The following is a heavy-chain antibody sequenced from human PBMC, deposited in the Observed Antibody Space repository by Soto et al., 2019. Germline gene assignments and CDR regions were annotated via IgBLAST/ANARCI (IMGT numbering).Heavy chain of an antibody. J-gene: IGHJ6*02. CDR2: ISSNSTYR. CDR3: GSPRNWNPRPGMDG. CDR1: GFTFSSCS. D-gene: IGHD1-1*01. V-gene: IGHV3-21*01. Sequence: EVQLVESGGGLVKPGGSLRLSCAASGFTFSSCSMNWVRQAPGKGLEWVSSISSNSTYRYYADSVKGRFTISRDNAKNSLVLQKNSLRGEGPGGYFRGSPRNWNPRPGMDGLGPGTTVTVS.